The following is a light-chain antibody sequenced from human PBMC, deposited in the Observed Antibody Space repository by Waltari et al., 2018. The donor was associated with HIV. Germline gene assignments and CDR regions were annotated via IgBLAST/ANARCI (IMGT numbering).Light chain of an antibody. V-gene: IGLV1-40*01. CDR1: RSHIGAGSA. CDR3: QSYDSSLSGSVV. J-gene: IGLJ2*01. Sequence: QSVLTLPPSVSGAPGQRVTIHRTGSRSHIGAGSAVHWYQQPPGTAPKLLIYGNKYRPSGFPDRFSGSKSGTSASLAITGLQAEDEADYYCQSYDSSLSGSVVFGGGTKVTVL. CDR2: GNK.